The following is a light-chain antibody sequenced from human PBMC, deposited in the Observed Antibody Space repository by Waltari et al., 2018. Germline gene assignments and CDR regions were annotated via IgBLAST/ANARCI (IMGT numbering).Light chain of an antibody. CDR1: QSLLHSNGNTY. J-gene: IGKJ2*01. CDR3: VQVIAFPYT. CDR2: GSS. Sequence: DIVMTQTPLSLPITPGEPASISCRSSQSLLHSNGNTYLHWYLQKAGQSPQLLIYGSSNRASGVPVRFSGSGSGTDFTLKISKVEAEDVGVYYCVQVIAFPYTFGQGT. V-gene: IGKV2-40*01.